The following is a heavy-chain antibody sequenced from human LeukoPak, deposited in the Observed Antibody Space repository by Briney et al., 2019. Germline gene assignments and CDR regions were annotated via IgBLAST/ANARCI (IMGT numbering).Heavy chain of an antibody. CDR2: IYSGGST. CDR1: GFTVSSNY. J-gene: IGHJ6*02. CDR3: ARDQQITGTTNYYYYGMDV. D-gene: IGHD1-7*01. Sequence: GGSLRLSCAASGFTVSSNYMSWARQAPGKGLEWVSVIYSGGSTYYADSVKGRFTISRHNSKNTLYLQMNSLRAEDTAVYYCARDQQITGTTNYYYYGMDVWGQGTTVTVSS. V-gene: IGHV3-53*04.